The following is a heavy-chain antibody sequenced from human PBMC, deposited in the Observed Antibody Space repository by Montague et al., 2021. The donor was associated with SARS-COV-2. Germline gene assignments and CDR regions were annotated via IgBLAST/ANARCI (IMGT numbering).Heavy chain of an antibody. D-gene: IGHD3-16*01. J-gene: IGHJ6*02. V-gene: IGHV3-66*02. CDR1: GITVSSNY. CDR2: IYSGLST. Sequence: SLRLSCAASGITVSSNYMSWVRQAPGKGLEWVSVIYSGLSTYYADSVKDRFTISRDDSKNTLYLQMNRLRAEDTAVYYCARDLGLGGGYGMDVWGQGTTVTVSS. CDR3: ARDLGLGGGYGMDV.